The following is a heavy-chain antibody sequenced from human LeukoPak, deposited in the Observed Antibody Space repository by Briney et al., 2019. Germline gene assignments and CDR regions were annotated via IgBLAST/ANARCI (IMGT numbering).Heavy chain of an antibody. CDR1: GFTFSSYG. Sequence: GGSLRLSCAASGFTFSSYGMHWVRQAPGKGLEWVAVIWYDGSNKYYADSVKGLFTISRDNSKNTLYLQMNSLRAEDTAVYYCARDLGSGSSYYYYYGMDVWGQGTTVTVSS. V-gene: IGHV3-33*01. CDR3: ARDLGSGSSYYYYYGMDV. CDR2: IWYDGSNK. D-gene: IGHD1-26*01. J-gene: IGHJ6*02.